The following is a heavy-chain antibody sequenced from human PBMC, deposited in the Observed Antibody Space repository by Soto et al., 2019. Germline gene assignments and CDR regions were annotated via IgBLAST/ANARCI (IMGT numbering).Heavy chain of an antibody. D-gene: IGHD2-21*01. V-gene: IGHV4-34*01. CDR1: GGSFIGYY. Sequence: SETLSLTCAVYGGSFIGYYWNCIRQPPGKGLEWIVESNHSGSTNYNPSLKSRVTISLDTSKNQFSLRLTSLTAADTAVYFCARAPQIVAMGRTFDYWGQGILVTVSS. CDR3: ARAPQIVAMGRTFDY. CDR2: SNHSGST. J-gene: IGHJ4*02.